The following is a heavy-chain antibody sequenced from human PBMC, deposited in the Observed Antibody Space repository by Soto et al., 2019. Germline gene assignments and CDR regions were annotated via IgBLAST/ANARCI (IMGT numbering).Heavy chain of an antibody. V-gene: IGHV3-23*01. J-gene: IGHJ3*02. CDR1: GFTFSSYA. CDR3: AKDVPLFGVATILREKDAFDI. CDR2: ISGSGGST. Sequence: GGSLRLSCAASGFTFSSYAMSWVRQAPGKGLEWVSAISGSGGSTYYADSVKGRFTISRDNSKNTLYLQMNSLRAEDTAVYYCAKDVPLFGVATILREKDAFDIWGQGTMVTVSS. D-gene: IGHD5-12*01.